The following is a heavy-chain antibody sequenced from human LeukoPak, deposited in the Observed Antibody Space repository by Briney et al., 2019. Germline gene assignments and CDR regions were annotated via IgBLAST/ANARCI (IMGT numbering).Heavy chain of an antibody. J-gene: IGHJ4*02. CDR1: GFTFSNYA. CDR3: ARGRAQKDY. CDR2: ISGTGGTT. V-gene: IGHV3-23*01. Sequence: PGGSLRLSCAASGFTFSNYAMTWVRQVPGKGLEWVSGISGTGGTTNYADSVKGRFTISRDNSKNTLYLQMSSLRAEDTAVYYCARGRAQKDYWGQGTLVTVSS.